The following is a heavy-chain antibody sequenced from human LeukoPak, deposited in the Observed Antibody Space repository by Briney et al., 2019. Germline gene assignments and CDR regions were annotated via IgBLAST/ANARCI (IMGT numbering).Heavy chain of an antibody. Sequence: SETLSLTCTVSGGSSSSYYWSWIRQPPGKGLEWIGYIYYSGSTNYNPSLKSRVTISVDTSKNQFSLKLSSVTAADTAVYYCARAAAAGPQPFDYWGQGTLVTVSS. CDR1: GGSSSSYY. CDR2: IYYSGST. CDR3: ARAAAAGPQPFDY. J-gene: IGHJ4*02. V-gene: IGHV4-59*01. D-gene: IGHD6-13*01.